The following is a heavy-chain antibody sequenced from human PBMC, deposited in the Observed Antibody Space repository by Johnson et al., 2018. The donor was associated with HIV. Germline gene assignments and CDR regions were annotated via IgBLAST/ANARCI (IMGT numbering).Heavy chain of an antibody. D-gene: IGHD1-1*01. J-gene: IGHJ3*02. CDR1: GFTVSSNY. CDR3: ATSTASDALDI. Sequence: VQLVESGGGLIQPGGSLRLSCAASGFTVSSNYMSWVRQAPGKGLEWVLVVYSGGSTYYADHVKGRFTISRDNSKNTRYLQMNSLRAEDTAVYYCATSTASDALDIWGQGTMVTVSS. V-gene: IGHV3-53*01. CDR2: VYSGGST.